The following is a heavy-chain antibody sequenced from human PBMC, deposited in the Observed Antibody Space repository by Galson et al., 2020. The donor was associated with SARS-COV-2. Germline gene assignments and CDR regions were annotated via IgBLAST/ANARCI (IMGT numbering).Heavy chain of an antibody. V-gene: IGHV1-69*01. D-gene: IGHD6-6*01. Sequence: TANYAQKFQGRVTITADESTSTAYMELSSLRSEDTAVYYCARDCGSIAVCEYLDAFDIWGQGTMVTVSS. J-gene: IGHJ3*02. CDR3: ARDCGSIAVCEYLDAFDI. CDR2: TA.